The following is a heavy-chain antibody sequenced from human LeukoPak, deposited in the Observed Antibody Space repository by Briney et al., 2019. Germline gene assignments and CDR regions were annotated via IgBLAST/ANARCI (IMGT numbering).Heavy chain of an antibody. Sequence: GGSLRLSCAASGFTFSSYAMHWVRQAPGKGLEWVAVISYDGSNKYYADSVKGRFTISRDNSKSTLYLQMNSLRAEDTAVYYCAKGHYYGSGSLDYWGQGTLVTVSS. J-gene: IGHJ4*02. CDR1: GFTFSSYA. CDR2: ISYDGSNK. D-gene: IGHD3-10*01. V-gene: IGHV3-30*04. CDR3: AKGHYYGSGSLDY.